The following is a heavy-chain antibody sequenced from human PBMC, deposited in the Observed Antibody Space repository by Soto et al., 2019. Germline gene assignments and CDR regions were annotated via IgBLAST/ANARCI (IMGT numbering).Heavy chain of an antibody. Sequence: GGSLRLSCVASGFVFKNYEMNWVRQAPGKGLEWLSYISNSGNTIYVADSMRGRFTISRDNAKNSLFLQMNSLRADDTAVYYCARDIDNRDYYYGLDVWGQGTTVTVSS. J-gene: IGHJ6*02. D-gene: IGHD1-20*01. CDR2: ISNSGNTI. CDR3: ARDIDNRDYYYGLDV. CDR1: GFVFKNYE. V-gene: IGHV3-48*03.